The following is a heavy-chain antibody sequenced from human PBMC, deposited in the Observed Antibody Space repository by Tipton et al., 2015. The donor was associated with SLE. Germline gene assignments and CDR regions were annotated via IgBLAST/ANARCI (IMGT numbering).Heavy chain of an antibody. D-gene: IGHD2-2*01. CDR2: VTSDGIYR. CDR1: GFSFSNYW. Sequence: SLRLSCAASGFSFSNYWMQWVRQVPGKGLAWVSRVTSDGIYRDYAESVKGRFAISRDNAKNMLYLQMNSLRAEDTALYYCARGPYGPAASYDYWGQGSLVTVSS. CDR3: ARGPYGPAASYDY. J-gene: IGHJ4*02. V-gene: IGHV3-74*01.